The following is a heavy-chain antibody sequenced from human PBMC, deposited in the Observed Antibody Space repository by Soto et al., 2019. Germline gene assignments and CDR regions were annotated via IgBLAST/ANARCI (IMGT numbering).Heavy chain of an antibody. D-gene: IGHD3-10*01. Sequence: PGGSLRLSCAASGFTFSSYGMHWVRQAPGKGLEWVAVIPYDGSNKYYADSVKGRFTISIDHSKNTLYLQMNSLRPEDTAVYYCATGPTFYYAYWGQGTLVTVSS. V-gene: IGHV3-30*03. CDR1: GFTFSSYG. CDR3: ATGPTFYYAY. J-gene: IGHJ4*02. CDR2: IPYDGSNK.